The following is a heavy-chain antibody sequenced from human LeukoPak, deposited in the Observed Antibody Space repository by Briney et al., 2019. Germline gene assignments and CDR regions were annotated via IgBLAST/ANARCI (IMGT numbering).Heavy chain of an antibody. Sequence: PSETLSLTCTVSGGSINNSYWTWIRQPPGKGLEWIGHIYYSGSTNYSPSLKSRVTISVDTSKNQFSLKLSSVTAADTAVYYCARPNCSGGSCYYFQIWGQGTLVTVSS. CDR3: ARPNCSGGSCYYFQI. CDR2: IYYSGST. J-gene: IGHJ4*02. V-gene: IGHV4-59*08. D-gene: IGHD2-15*01. CDR1: GGSINNSY.